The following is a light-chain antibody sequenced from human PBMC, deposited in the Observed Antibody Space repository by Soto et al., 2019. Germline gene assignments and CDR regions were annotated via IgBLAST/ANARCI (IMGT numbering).Light chain of an antibody. CDR2: KAS. CDR1: QSISGW. J-gene: IGKJ1*01. V-gene: IGKV1-5*03. CDR3: QQYDSYSRT. Sequence: DIQMTQSPSTLSASVGDRVTITCRASQSISGWLAWYQQKPGKAPKLLIYKASSLESGVPSRFSGSGSGTEFTLTIRSLQPDDFEVYYGQQYDSYSRTFGQGTKVELK.